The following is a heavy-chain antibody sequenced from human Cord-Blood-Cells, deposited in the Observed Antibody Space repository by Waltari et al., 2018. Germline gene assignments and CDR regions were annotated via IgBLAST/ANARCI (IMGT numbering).Heavy chain of an antibody. CDR2: ISYDGSNK. J-gene: IGHJ4*02. Sequence: QVQLVESGGGVVQPGRSLRLSCAASGFTFSSYAMHWVRQAPGKGVEGVAVISYDGSNKYYADSVKGRFTISRDNSKNTLYLQMNSLRAEDTAVYYCARGSGSYYNFDYWGQGTLVTVSS. V-gene: IGHV3-30*04. D-gene: IGHD3-10*01. CDR1: GFTFSSYA. CDR3: ARGSGSYYNFDY.